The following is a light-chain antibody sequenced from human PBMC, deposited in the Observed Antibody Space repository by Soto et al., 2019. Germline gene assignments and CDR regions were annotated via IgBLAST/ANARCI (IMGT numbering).Light chain of an antibody. CDR2: GAS. CDR1: QSVSNNY. Sequence: EIVLTQSPGTLSLSPGERATLSCRASQSVSNNYLAWYQQKPGQAPRLLIYGASNRATGIPDRFSGSGSGTDFTLTISSLEPEDSAVYYCQQRHMWPITFGQGTRLEIK. J-gene: IGKJ5*01. V-gene: IGKV3D-20*02. CDR3: QQRHMWPIT.